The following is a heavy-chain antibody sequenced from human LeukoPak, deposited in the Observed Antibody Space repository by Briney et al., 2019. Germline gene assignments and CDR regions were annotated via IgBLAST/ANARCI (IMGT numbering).Heavy chain of an antibody. CDR2: ISYDGSNK. J-gene: IGHJ4*02. D-gene: IGHD3-22*01. CDR3: ASLYYYDNTFDY. V-gene: IGHV3-30-3*01. CDR1: GFIFSSYA. Sequence: GGSLRLSCAASGFIFSSYAMHWVRQAPGKGLEWVAVISYDGSNKYYADSVKGRFTISRDNSKNTLYLQMNSLRAEDTAVYYCASLYYYDNTFDYWGQGTLVTVSS.